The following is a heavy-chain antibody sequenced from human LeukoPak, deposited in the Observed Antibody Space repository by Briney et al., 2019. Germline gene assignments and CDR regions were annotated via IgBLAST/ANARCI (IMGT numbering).Heavy chain of an antibody. V-gene: IGHV3-23*01. CDR3: ARDTIVVVIPPSWFDP. Sequence: QAGGSLRLSCAASGFTFSSYAMSWVRQAPGKGLEWVSAISGSGGSTYYADPVKGRFTISRDNAKNSLYLQMNSLRAEDTAVYYCARDTIVVVIPPSWFDPWGQGTLVTVSS. CDR1: GFTFSSYA. D-gene: IGHD3-22*01. J-gene: IGHJ5*02. CDR2: ISGSGGST.